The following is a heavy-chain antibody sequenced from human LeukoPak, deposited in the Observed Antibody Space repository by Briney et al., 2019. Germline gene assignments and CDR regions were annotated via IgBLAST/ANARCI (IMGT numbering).Heavy chain of an antibody. J-gene: IGHJ4*02. D-gene: IGHD6-19*01. CDR3: SRANYSSGWYALLFDY. CDR1: GFTFGDSA. V-gene: IGHV3-49*03. CDR2: IRGKAFGGTT. Sequence: GGSLRLSCTGSGFTFGDSAMSWFRQAPGKGLEWVGFIRGKAFGGTTELAASVKGRFTISRDDSKRLAYLQMNGLKSEDTAVYYCSRANYSSGWYALLFDYWGQGTLVTVSS.